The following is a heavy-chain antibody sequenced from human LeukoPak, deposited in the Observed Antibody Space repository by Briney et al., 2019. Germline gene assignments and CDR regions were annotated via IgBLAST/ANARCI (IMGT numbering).Heavy chain of an antibody. CDR2: IKSKTDGGTT. D-gene: IGHD2-21*02. Sequence: GGSLRLSCAASGFTFSNAWMSWVRQAPGKGLEWVGRIKSKTDGGTTDYAAPVKGRFTISRDDSKNTVYLQMNSLKTEDTAVYFCARLRGEKASGDYWGQGTQVTVSS. V-gene: IGHV3-15*01. CDR3: ARLRGEKASGDY. CDR1: GFTFSNAW. J-gene: IGHJ4*02.